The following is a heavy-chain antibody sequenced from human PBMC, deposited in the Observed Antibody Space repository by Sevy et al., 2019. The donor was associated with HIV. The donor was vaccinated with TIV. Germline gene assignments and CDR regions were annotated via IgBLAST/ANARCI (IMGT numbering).Heavy chain of an antibody. V-gene: IGHV4-39*01. CDR2: IYYSGST. Sequence: SETLSLTCSVSGGSISSSTDYWGWIRQPPGKGLGWIGSIYYSGSTYYNPSLKSRVTISVDTSKNQFSLKLSSVTAADTAVYYCARQRGYNYGVVDYWGQGTLVTVSS. J-gene: IGHJ4*02. CDR3: ARQRGYNYGVVDY. D-gene: IGHD5-18*01. CDR1: GGSISSSTDY.